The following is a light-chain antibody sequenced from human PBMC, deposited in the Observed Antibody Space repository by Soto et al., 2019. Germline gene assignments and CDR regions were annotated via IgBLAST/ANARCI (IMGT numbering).Light chain of an antibody. Sequence: ETVLTQSPGTVSLSPGERATLSCTTSQTVNSDYLAWYQQKPGQAPRLLIYGVFNRATGIPDRFSGSGSATYFTLTISGQEPEYSAVYYCQHYDCSPRTFGQGTNLEI. CDR1: QTVNSDY. V-gene: IGKV3-20*01. CDR2: GVF. J-gene: IGKJ2*02. CDR3: QHYDCSPRT.